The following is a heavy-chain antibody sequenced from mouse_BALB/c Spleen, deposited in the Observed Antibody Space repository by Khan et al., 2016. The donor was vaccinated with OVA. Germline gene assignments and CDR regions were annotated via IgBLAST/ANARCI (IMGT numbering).Heavy chain of an antibody. CDR3: ARIKMIVSTYFDY. CDR1: GYTFTSYW. Sequence: VQLQESGAELVMAGASVKMSCKASGYTFTSYWMHWVKQRLGQGLEWFAETNPTNGRTYYNEKFKSKATLTVDKSSSTAYMLLSGPTFEDSAVYYCARIKMIVSTYFDYWGQGTTLPVSS. CDR2: TNPTNGRT. J-gene: IGHJ2*01. D-gene: IGHD2-5*01. V-gene: IGHV1S81*02.